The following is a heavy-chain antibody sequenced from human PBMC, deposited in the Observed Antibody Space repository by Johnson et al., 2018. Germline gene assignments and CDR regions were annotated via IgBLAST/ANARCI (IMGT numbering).Heavy chain of an antibody. J-gene: IGHJ4*02. Sequence: EVQLVESGGGLVQPGGSLRLSCAPTGFTFSSYWMHWVRQAPGKGLVWVSRIDSDGSDTTYADSVTGRFTISRDNAKNTLYLQMNSLRAEDTAVFYCARGNTVTTFFDYWGQGTLVTVSS. CDR3: ARGNTVTTFFDY. V-gene: IGHV3-74*02. D-gene: IGHD4-17*01. CDR2: IDSDGSDT. CDR1: GFTFSSYW.